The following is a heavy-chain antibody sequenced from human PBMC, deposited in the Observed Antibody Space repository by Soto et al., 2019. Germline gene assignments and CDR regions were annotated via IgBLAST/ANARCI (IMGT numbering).Heavy chain of an antibody. CDR1: GFTFRSYA. V-gene: IGHV3-30-3*01. CDR3: ARGGEYIVVVSAARQGVYY. J-gene: IGHJ4*02. Sequence: QVQLVESGGGVVQPGRSLRLSCAASGFTFRSYAMHWVRQAPGKGLERVAVISYDGSNKYYADSVKGRFTISRENSKNKLYLQMNSLKAEDTAVYYSARGGEYIVVVSAARQGVYYWGQGTLVTVSS. D-gene: IGHD2-2*01. CDR2: ISYDGSNK.